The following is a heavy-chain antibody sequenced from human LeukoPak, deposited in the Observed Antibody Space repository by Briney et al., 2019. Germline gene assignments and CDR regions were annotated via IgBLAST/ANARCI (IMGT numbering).Heavy chain of an antibody. CDR1: GLTVKSYA. CDR2: ISGSGDNT. Sequence: GGSLRLSCAASGLTVKSYAMSWVRQGPGKGLEWVSTISGSGDNTYYADSVRDRFTISRDNSKNTLHLQMDNLRAEDTAVYYCTKDHSEYVWGSYRRDDYWGQGTLVTVSS. V-gene: IGHV3-23*01. CDR3: TKDHSEYVWGSYRRDDY. J-gene: IGHJ4*02. D-gene: IGHD3-16*02.